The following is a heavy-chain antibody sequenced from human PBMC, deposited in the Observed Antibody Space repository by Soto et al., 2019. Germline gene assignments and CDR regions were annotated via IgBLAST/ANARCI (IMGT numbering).Heavy chain of an antibody. V-gene: IGHV1-69*13. Sequence: GASVKVSCKASGGSFSTYAINWLRQAPGQGLEWMGGIIPIFGTANYAQKFQGRVTITADESTSTAYMELSSLGSEDTAVYYCASRLRFLEWSHRGYYGMDVWGQGTTVTVSS. CDR1: GGSFSTYA. CDR2: IIPIFGTA. D-gene: IGHD3-3*01. CDR3: ASRLRFLEWSHRGYYGMDV. J-gene: IGHJ6*02.